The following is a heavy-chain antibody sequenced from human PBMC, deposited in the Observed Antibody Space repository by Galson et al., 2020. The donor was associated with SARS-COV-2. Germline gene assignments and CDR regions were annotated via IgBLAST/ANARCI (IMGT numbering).Heavy chain of an antibody. J-gene: IGHJ4*02. V-gene: IGHV2-70*01. CDR3: ARMGCYDFSSGYYDY. Sequence: SGPTLVKPTQTLTLTCTFSGFSLSTSGMCVSWNRQPPGKALEWLALIDWDDDKYYSTSLKTRLTISKDTSKNQVVRTMTNMDPVDTATYYCARMGCYDFSSGYYDYWGQGTLVTVSS. CDR2: IDWDDDK. D-gene: IGHD3-3*01. CDR1: GFSLSTSGMC.